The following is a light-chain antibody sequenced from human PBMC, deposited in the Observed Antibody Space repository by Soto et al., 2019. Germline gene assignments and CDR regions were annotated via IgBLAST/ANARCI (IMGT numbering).Light chain of an antibody. V-gene: IGKV1-16*02. CDR1: QYISNY. J-gene: IGKJ4*01. Sequence: DIQMTQSPSSLSASVGDTVTITCRASQYISNYVAWFQQKPGQAPKSLIYAASKLHSGVPSKFTGSGSGTDFTLTIRSLQPDDSATYYCQQYNNFPLTFGGGTKVEI. CDR3: QQYNNFPLT. CDR2: AAS.